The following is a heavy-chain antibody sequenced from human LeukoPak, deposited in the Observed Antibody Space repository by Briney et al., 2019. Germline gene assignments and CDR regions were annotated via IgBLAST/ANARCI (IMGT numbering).Heavy chain of an antibody. CDR2: IYYSGST. Sequence: PSETLSLTCTVSGGSISSYYWSWIRQPPGKGLEWIGYIYYSGSTNYNPSLKSRVTISVDTSKNQFSLKLSSVTAADTAVYYCAVGYSSGPRPWYFDLWGRGTLVTVSS. J-gene: IGHJ2*01. CDR3: AVGYSSGPRPWYFDL. V-gene: IGHV4-59*01. CDR1: GGSISSYY. D-gene: IGHD6-19*01.